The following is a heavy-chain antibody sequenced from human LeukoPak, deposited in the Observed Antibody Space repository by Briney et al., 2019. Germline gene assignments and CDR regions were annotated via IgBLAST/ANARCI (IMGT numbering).Heavy chain of an antibody. CDR2: TRNKANSYTT. Sequence: GGSLRLSCAASGFTFSDHYMDWVRQAPGKGLEWVGLTRNKANSYTTEYAASVKGRFTISRDDSKNSLYLQMNSLKTEDTAVYYCAKGGAVAAPAEYFQHWGQGTLVTVSS. V-gene: IGHV3-72*01. J-gene: IGHJ1*01. D-gene: IGHD6-19*01. CDR1: GFTFSDHY. CDR3: AKGGAVAAPAEYFQH.